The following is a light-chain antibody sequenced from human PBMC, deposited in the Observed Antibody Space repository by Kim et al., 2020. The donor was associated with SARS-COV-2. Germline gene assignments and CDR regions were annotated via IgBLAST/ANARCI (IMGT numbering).Light chain of an antibody. V-gene: IGLV2-14*03. CDR1: GSDIADYFY. J-gene: IGLJ2*01. Sequence: GQSITISCTGAGSDIADYFYVSWYQQHTGRAPRLMISDVTNRPSGVSNRFSASTSGNTASLTISGLQPEDEADYYCSSYISGNTLLFGGGTQLTVL. CDR2: DVT. CDR3: SSYISGNTLL.